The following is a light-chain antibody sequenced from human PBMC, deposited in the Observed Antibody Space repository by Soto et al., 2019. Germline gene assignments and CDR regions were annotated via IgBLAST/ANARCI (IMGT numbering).Light chain of an antibody. V-gene: IGKV3-20*01. CDR3: QLYGSSPFT. J-gene: IGKJ3*01. CDR2: GAS. CDR1: QSVSSSY. Sequence: EIVLTQSPGTLSLSPGERATLSCRASQSVSSSYLAWYQQKPGQAPRLLIYGASSRATGIPARFSGSGSGTDFTLIINRLEPEDFAVYYCQLYGSSPFTFGPGTRVDIK.